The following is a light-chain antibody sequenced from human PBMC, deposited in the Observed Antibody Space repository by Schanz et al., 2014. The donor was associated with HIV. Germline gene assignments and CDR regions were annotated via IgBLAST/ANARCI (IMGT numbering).Light chain of an antibody. J-gene: IGKJ2*01. V-gene: IGKV1-12*02. CDR2: AAS. CDR3: QQYYSTPYT. CDR1: EGINRW. Sequence: DIQMTQSPSSVSASVGDRVTITCRAREGINRWLAWYQQKAGKAPRLLIYAASTLQSGVPSRFSGSGSGTDFTLTISSLQAEDVAVYYCQQYYSTPYTFGQGTKLEIK.